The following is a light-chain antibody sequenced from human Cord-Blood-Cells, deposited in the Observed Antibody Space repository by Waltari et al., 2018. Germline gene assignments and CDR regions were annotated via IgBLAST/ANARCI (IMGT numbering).Light chain of an antibody. CDR3: QQYYSTPLT. CDR1: QSVLYSSNNKNY. V-gene: IGKV4-1*01. CDR2: WAS. J-gene: IGKJ4*01. Sequence: ITMTQSPESLAVSLGGRATMNCKSSQSVLYSSNNKNYLAWYQQKPGQPPKLLIYWASTRESGVPDRFSGSGSGTDFTLTISSLQAEDVAVYYCQQYYSTPLTFGGGTKVEIK.